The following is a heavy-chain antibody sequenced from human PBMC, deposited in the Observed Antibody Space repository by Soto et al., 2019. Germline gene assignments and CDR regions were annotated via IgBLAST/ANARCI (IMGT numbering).Heavy chain of an antibody. V-gene: IGHV4-4*07. CDR2: IYRNGYA. CDR1: GGSISSFY. CDR3: VRDRDWAFDI. J-gene: IGHJ3*02. D-gene: IGHD3-9*01. Sequence: SETLSLTCSVSGGSISSFYWNWIRQPAGKGLEWIGRIYRNGYADYNPSLNSRVTMSVDTSKHQSSLQLSSVTAADTARYYCVRDRDWAFDIWGQGTMVTVSS.